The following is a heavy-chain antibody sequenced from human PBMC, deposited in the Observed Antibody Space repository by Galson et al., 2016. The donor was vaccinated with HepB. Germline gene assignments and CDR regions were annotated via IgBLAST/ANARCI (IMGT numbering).Heavy chain of an antibody. CDR1: GDTYSNYA. CDR2: IIPIVPLT. Sequence: SVKVSCKASGDTYSNYAISWLRQAPGQGPEWMGGIIPIVPLTNYAQKFQGRVTITADRSTAYESTTTLYMELSSLRSEDTAVYYCTRDYDLDYWGPGTLVTVAS. J-gene: IGHJ4*02. D-gene: IGHD5-12*01. CDR3: TRDYDLDY. V-gene: IGHV1-69*10.